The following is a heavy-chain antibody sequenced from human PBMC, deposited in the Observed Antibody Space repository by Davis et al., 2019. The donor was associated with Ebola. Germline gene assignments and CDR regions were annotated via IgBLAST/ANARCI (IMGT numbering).Heavy chain of an antibody. CDR2: ASHDGSTT. Sequence: PGGSLRLSCAASGFPFSNYAMHWVRQTPDKGLEWVAVASHDGSTTYYEDSVKGRFTVSRHNSENTLYLQMNSLRPDDTAMYYCAGFGGYSYWGQGTLVTVSS. J-gene: IGHJ4*02. V-gene: IGHV3-30*14. D-gene: IGHD4-23*01. CDR1: GFPFSNYA. CDR3: AGFGGYSY.